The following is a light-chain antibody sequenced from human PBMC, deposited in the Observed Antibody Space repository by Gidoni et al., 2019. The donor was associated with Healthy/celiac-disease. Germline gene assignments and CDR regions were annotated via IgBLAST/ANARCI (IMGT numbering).Light chain of an antibody. CDR1: QGISSA. CDR3: QQFNSYPLT. V-gene: IGKV1-13*02. Sequence: AIKLTQSPSSLSASVGDRVTITCRASQGISSALAWYQQKPGKAPKLLLYDASSLESGVPSRFSGSGSVTDFTLTISSLQPEDFATYYWQQFNSYPLTFGGGTKVEIK. CDR2: DAS. J-gene: IGKJ4*01.